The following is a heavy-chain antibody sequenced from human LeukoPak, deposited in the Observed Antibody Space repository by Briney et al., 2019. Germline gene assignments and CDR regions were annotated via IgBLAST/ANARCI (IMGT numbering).Heavy chain of an antibody. CDR3: ASVSTGYSGSY. J-gene: IGHJ4*02. Sequence: SVKVSCKASGGSLSSYGISWVRQAPGQGLEWMGGIMPIFGTADYAQKFQGIVTITADQFTSTAYMELSSLRSEDTAVYYCASVSTGYSGSYWGQGTLVTVSS. CDR2: IMPIFGTA. D-gene: IGHD5-12*01. V-gene: IGHV1-69*01. CDR1: GGSLSSYG.